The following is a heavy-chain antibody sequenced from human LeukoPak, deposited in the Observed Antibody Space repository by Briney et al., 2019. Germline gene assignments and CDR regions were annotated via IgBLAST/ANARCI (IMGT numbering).Heavy chain of an antibody. Sequence: PSETLSLTCTVSGGSISSGDYYWSWIRQPPGMGLEWIGYIYYSGSTYYNPSLKSRVTISVDTSKNQFSLKLSSVTAADTAVYYCASVVVDRRAFDIWGQGTMVTVSS. CDR3: ASVVVDRRAFDI. CDR1: GGSISSGDYY. CDR2: IYYSGST. J-gene: IGHJ3*02. D-gene: IGHD2-2*01. V-gene: IGHV4-30-4*01.